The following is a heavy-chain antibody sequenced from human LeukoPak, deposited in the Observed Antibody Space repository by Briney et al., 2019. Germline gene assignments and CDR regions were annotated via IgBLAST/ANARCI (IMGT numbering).Heavy chain of an antibody. Sequence: PSXTLSLTCTVSGGSISSYYWSGVRQTAGKGGEWIGRIHTSGNTDYNPSLKRRVNISADTSKNQFSLKVRSVTVADTAVYYCAREGSATARPFVSNDYWGQGTLVTVSS. CDR3: AREGSATARPFVSNDY. D-gene: IGHD6-6*01. V-gene: IGHV4-4*07. CDR2: IHTSGNT. CDR1: GGSISSYY. J-gene: IGHJ4*02.